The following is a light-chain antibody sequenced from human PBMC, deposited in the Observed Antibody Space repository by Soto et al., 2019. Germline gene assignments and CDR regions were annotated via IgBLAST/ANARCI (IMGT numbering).Light chain of an antibody. Sequence: EIVLTQSPGTLSLSPGERATLSCRASQSISSSYLAWYQQKPGQAPRLLIYGASSRATGIPDRFSGSGSGTDFTVTISRLEPEDFAVYYCQQYGRTFGQGTKVEIQ. CDR1: QSISSSY. CDR3: QQYGRT. J-gene: IGKJ1*01. CDR2: GAS. V-gene: IGKV3-20*01.